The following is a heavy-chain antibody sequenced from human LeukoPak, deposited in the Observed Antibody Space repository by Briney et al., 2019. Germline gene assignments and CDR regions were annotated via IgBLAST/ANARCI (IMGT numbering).Heavy chain of an antibody. V-gene: IGHV4-34*01. CDR1: GGSFSGYY. CDR2: INHSGST. CDR3: ARRGISGSFFGY. J-gene: IGHJ4*02. Sequence: SETLSLTCAVYGGSFSGYYWSWIRQPPGKGLEWIGEINHSGSTNYNPSLKSRVTISVDTSKNQLSLKLSSVTAADTAVYYCARRGISGSFFGYWGQGTLVTVSS. D-gene: IGHD3-10*01.